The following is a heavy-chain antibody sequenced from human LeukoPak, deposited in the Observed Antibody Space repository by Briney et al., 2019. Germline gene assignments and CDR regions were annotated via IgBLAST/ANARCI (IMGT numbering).Heavy chain of an antibody. Sequence: ASVKVSCKASAYTFTGYCLHWVRQAPGQGPEWMGWLDPNNGNTEDAQKFQGGVTMTRVSFISTAYMELSRLTSDDPALYYCARRSRTGLDAFDIWGQGTMVTVSS. V-gene: IGHV1-2*02. D-gene: IGHD1-1*01. CDR2: LDPNNGNT. J-gene: IGHJ3*02. CDR3: ARRSRTGLDAFDI. CDR1: AYTFTGYC.